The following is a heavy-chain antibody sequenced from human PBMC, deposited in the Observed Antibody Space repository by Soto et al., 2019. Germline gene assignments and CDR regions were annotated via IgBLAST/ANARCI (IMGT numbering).Heavy chain of an antibody. D-gene: IGHD2-2*01. Sequence: GRPLTLSSPSSGVTFSDYEINWVRHAPRRGLDWVSCISGNGNRIVYADFVKGRFTISRDNAQNSVFLQMSRLAVDDTAAYYGVRSWYFVCSGTRCYGPWFDPWGQGTLVTVSS. CDR2: ISGNGNRI. CDR3: VRSWYFVCSGTRCYGPWFDP. J-gene: IGHJ5*02. V-gene: IGHV3-48*03. CDR1: GVTFSDYE.